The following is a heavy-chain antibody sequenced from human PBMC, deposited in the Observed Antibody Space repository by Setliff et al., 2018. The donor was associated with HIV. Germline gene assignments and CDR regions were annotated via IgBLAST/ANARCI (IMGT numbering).Heavy chain of an antibody. D-gene: IGHD3-22*01. Sequence: SETLSLTCTVSGDSISSYYWSWIRQPPGKGLEWIGYIYTSGITDYHPSLKSRVTISVDRSKNQFSLNLSSVTAADTALYYCASLFHDTSAPWLYYFDYWGQGTLVTVSS. J-gene: IGHJ4*02. CDR3: ASLFHDTSAPWLYYFDY. V-gene: IGHV4-4*08. CDR2: IYTSGIT. CDR1: GDSISSYY.